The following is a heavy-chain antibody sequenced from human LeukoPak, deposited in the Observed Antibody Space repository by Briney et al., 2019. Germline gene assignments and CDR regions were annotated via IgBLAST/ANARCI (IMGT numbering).Heavy chain of an antibody. CDR2: IYTSEST. V-gene: IGHV4-4*07. J-gene: IGHJ4*02. CDR3: ARYDVDMATNN. D-gene: IGHD5-24*01. CDR1: GDSIRSSY. Sequence: SETLSLTCTVSGDSIRSSYWSWIRQPAGKGREWIGRIYTSESTSYNPSLKSRVTMSVDTSKNQSSLKVTSVTAADTAVYYCARYDVDMATNNWGQGTLVTVSS.